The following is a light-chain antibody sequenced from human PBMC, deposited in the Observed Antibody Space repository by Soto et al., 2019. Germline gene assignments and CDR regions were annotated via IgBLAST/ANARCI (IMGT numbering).Light chain of an antibody. CDR1: SSDVGSYDR. Sequence: QSALTQPPSVSGSPGQSVTISCTGTSSDVGSYDRVSWYQQPPGTAPKVIIYEVSNRPSGVPDRFSGSKSGNTASLTISGLQPEDEADYHCISHTNITPLFGGGTKLTVL. V-gene: IGLV2-18*02. CDR3: ISHTNITPL. J-gene: IGLJ2*01. CDR2: EVS.